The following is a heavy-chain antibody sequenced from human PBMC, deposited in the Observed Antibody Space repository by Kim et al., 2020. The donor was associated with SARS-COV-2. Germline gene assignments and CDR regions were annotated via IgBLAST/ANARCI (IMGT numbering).Heavy chain of an antibody. J-gene: IGHJ4*02. CDR2: ISDRSIFT. V-gene: IGHV3-11*06. D-gene: IGHD3-16*01. CDR1: GFSFSDYY. CDR3: VRGLGGQQPSY. Sequence: GGSLRLSCVGSGFSFSDYYMGWVRQAPGKGLEWVSHISDRSIFTRYAESVKGRLTIFRNNAQNEVTLQMERLRVEDTAVYYCVRGLGGQQPSYWGRGTLVTVSS.